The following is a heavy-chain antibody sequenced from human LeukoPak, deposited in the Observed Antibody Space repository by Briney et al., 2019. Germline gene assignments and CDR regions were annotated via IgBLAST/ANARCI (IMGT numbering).Heavy chain of an antibody. D-gene: IGHD2-2*02. CDR2: INPDNGNT. CDR3: TLYNY. V-gene: IGHV1-3*03. J-gene: IGHJ4*02. Sequence: ASVKVSCKASGCSFTNHDIHWVRQAPGQRLEWMGCINPDNGNTKYSQEFQGRVTITRDTSATTAYMELSSLRSEDMAVYYCTLYNYWGQGTLVTVSS. CDR1: GCSFTNHD.